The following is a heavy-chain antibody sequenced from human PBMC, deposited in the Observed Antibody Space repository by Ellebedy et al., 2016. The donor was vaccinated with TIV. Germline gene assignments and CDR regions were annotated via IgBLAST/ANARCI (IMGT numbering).Heavy chain of an antibody. V-gene: IGHV3-23*01. CDR3: ASEYCNGGRCYAGFDY. CDR1: GFTFSSYA. D-gene: IGHD2-15*01. J-gene: IGHJ4*02. CDR2: ISHTGSRT. Sequence: PGGSLRLSCAASGFTFSSYAMSRVRQAPGKGLEWVSTISHTGSRTYYADSVEGRFTISRDNAKNSLYLQMNSLRVEDTAVYYCASEYCNGGRCYAGFDYWGQGTLVTVSS.